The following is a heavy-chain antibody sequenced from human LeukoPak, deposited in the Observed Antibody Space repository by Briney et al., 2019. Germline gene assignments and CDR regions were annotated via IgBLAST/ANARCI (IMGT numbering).Heavy chain of an antibody. CDR1: RGSIIIYY. D-gene: IGHD2-15*01. V-gene: IGHV4-4*07. J-gene: IGHJ4*02. CDR3: ARESAAGGEFDY. Sequence: PLEAPSLTSTDPRGSIIIYYWSSIRHPAGKGLEWIGRIYTSGSTNYNPSLQRRATTPVPTSKNQFSLKLSSVTAADTAVYYCARESAAGGEFDYWGQGTLVTVSS. CDR2: IYTSGST.